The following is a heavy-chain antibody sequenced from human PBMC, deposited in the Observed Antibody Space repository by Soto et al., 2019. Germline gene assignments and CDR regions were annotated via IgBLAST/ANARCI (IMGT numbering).Heavy chain of an antibody. Sequence: QVQLVQSGAVVRTPGSSVKVSCKASGGTFSTYAISWVRQAPGQGLEWMGGIIPIFGTASYAQKFQGRVTITADKSTSTAYMEMSSLRSEDTAIYYCARQSESGNWVQNGLDVWGQGTTVSVSS. CDR2: IIPIFGTA. CDR1: GGTFSTYA. CDR3: ARQSESGNWVQNGLDV. V-gene: IGHV1-69*06. D-gene: IGHD1-1*01. J-gene: IGHJ6*02.